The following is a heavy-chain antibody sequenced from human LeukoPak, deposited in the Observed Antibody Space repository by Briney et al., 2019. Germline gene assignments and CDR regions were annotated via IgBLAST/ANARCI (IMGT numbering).Heavy chain of an antibody. CDR2: IYYSGST. Sequence: SETLSLTCTVSGGSISSYYWSWIRQPPGKGLEWIGYIYYSGSTNYNPSLKSRVTISVDTSKNQFSLKLSSVTAADTAVYYCARGPGLLWFGEPRGYFDYWGQGTLVTVSS. J-gene: IGHJ4*02. D-gene: IGHD3-10*01. CDR1: GGSISSYY. V-gene: IGHV4-59*01. CDR3: ARGPGLLWFGEPRGYFDY.